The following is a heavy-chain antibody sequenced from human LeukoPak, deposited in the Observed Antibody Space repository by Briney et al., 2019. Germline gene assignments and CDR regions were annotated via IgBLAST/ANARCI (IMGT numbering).Heavy chain of an antibody. CDR1: GGTFSSYA. V-gene: IGHV1-69*06. CDR2: IIPIFGTA. D-gene: IGHD3-10*01. J-gene: IGHJ4*02. Sequence: SVKVSCKASGGTFSSYAISWVRQAPGQGLEWMGGIIPIFGTANYAQKFQGRVTITADKSTSTAYMELSSLRSEDTAVYYCAKGRRTGSSPFTMVRGVLFDYWGQGTLVTVSS. CDR3: AKGRRTGSSPFTMVRGVLFDY.